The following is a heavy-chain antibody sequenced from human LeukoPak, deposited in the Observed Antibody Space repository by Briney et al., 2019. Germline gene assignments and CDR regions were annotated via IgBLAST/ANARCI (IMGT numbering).Heavy chain of an antibody. D-gene: IGHD2/OR15-2a*01. CDR2: ISGGGGST. J-gene: IGHJ4*02. Sequence: TGGSLRLSCAASGFTFSSNAMNWVRQAPGKGLEWVSDISGGGGSTYYADSVKGRFTISRDNSKNTVYLQMNSLRAEDAAVYYCAKGIPFDYRGQGTLVTVSS. CDR3: AKGIPFDY. CDR1: GFTFSSNA. V-gene: IGHV3-23*01.